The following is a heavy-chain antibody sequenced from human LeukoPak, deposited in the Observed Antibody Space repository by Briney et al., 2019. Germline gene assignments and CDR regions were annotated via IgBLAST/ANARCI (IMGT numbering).Heavy chain of an antibody. CDR2: IYTSGST. J-gene: IGHJ5*02. V-gene: IGHV4-4*09. CDR1: GGSISSYY. CDR3: ARPLGGWFDP. Sequence: SETLSPTCTVSGGSISSYYWSWIRQPPGKGLEWIGYIYTSGSTNYNPSLKSRVTISVDTSKNQFSLKLSSVTAADTAVYYCARPLGGWFDPWGQGTLVTVSS. D-gene: IGHD2-15*01.